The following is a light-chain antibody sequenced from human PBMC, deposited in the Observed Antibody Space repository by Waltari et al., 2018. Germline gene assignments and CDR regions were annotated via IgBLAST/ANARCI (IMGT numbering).Light chain of an antibody. CDR1: QSINSN. V-gene: IGKV3D-15*01. Sequence: EIVLTQSPATLSVFPGERATLSCRASQSINSNVAWYQHQPGQAPRLLIYVASNRATGIPARFSGSGSGTEFTLTISSLHSEDFAVYFCQQHNDWLRTFGQGTKVEIK. CDR2: VAS. J-gene: IGKJ1*01. CDR3: QQHNDWLRT.